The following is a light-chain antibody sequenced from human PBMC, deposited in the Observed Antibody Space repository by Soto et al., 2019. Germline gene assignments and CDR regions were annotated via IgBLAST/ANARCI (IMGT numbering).Light chain of an antibody. CDR3: QQLNSYQWT. CDR2: AAS. J-gene: IGKJ1*01. V-gene: IGKV1-9*01. CDR1: QGISSY. Sequence: DIQLTQSPSFLSASVGDRVTITCRASQGISSYLAWYQQKPGKAPKLLIYAASTLQSGVPSRFSGSGSGTEFTLTISSLQPEDFATYCCQQLNSYQWTFGQGTKVEIK.